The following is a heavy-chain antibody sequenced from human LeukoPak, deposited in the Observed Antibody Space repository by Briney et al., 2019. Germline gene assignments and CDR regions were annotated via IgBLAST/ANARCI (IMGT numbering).Heavy chain of an antibody. CDR2: INHSGST. CDR3: ARGPAYYYDSSGYYLGGDY. Sequence: SPSETLSLTCAVYGGSFGGYYWSWIRQPPGKGLEWIGEINHSGSTNYNPSLKSRVTISVDTSKNQFSLKLSSVTAADTAVYYCARGPAYYYDSSGYYLGGDYWGQGTLVTVSS. J-gene: IGHJ4*02. V-gene: IGHV4-34*01. CDR1: GGSFGGYY. D-gene: IGHD3-22*01.